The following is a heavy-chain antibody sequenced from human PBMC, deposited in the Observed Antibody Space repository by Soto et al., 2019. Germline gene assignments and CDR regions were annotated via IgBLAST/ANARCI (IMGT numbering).Heavy chain of an antibody. CDR3: ARETRANAYFNY. Sequence: EVQLVESGGGLVQTGGSLRLSCAASGFTFSAYWMSWVRQAPGKGLEWVANIKQAGSETYYVDSVNGRFIISRDDAKKSLFRQVNSLRVEDTAVYYCARETRANAYFNYWGQGPLVTASS. CDR1: GFTFSAYW. J-gene: IGHJ4*02. V-gene: IGHV3-7*01. CDR2: IKQAGSET. D-gene: IGHD3-10*01.